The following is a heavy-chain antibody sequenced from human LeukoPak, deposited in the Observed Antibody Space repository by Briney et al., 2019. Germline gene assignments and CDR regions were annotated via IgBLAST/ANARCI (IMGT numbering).Heavy chain of an antibody. V-gene: IGHV3-64*01. J-gene: IGHJ3*02. CDR3: ARESDDDTFDI. Sequence: GGSLRLSCAASAFAFSSYAMHWVRQAPGKGLEIVSNITPNGGTTYYANSVQGRFTISRDNSRNTLYLHMGSLRAEDMAVYYCARESDDDTFDIWGQGSVVTVSS. CDR1: AFAFSSYA. D-gene: IGHD2-21*02. CDR2: ITPNGGTT.